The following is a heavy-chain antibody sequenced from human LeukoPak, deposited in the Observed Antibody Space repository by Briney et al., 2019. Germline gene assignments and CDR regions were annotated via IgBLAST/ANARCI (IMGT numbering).Heavy chain of an antibody. D-gene: IGHD2-2*01. J-gene: IGHJ5*02. Sequence: PGGSLRLSCAAFGFTVSSNYMSWVRQAPGKGLEWVSVIYSGGSTYYADSVKGRFTISRDNSKNTLYLQMNSLRAEDTAVYYCAREVEGDCSSTSCYSGSWFDPWGQGTLVTVSS. CDR3: AREVEGDCSSTSCYSGSWFDP. CDR1: GFTVSSNY. CDR2: IYSGGST. V-gene: IGHV3-66*02.